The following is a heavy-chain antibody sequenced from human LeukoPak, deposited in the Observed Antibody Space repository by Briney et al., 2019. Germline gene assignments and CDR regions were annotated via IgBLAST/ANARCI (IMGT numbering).Heavy chain of an antibody. CDR3: AKGRRITMIGVVTARPYYFDY. CDR1: GFTFSSYW. CDR2: IKQDGSEK. J-gene: IGHJ4*02. V-gene: IGHV3-7*05. D-gene: IGHD3-22*01. Sequence: PGGSLRLSCAASGFTFSSYWMSWVRQAPGKGLEWVANIKQDGSEKYYVDSVKGRFTISRENAKNSLYLQMHSLRAEDTAVYYCAKGRRITMIGVVTARPYYFDYWGQGTLVTVSS.